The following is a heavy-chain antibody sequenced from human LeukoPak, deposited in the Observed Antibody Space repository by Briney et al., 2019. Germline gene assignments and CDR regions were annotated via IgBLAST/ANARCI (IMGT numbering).Heavy chain of an antibody. CDR2: ISSSSSTI. V-gene: IGHV3-48*01. CDR3: ASPETPWSSSWAVDY. J-gene: IGHJ4*02. CDR1: GFTFSSYS. D-gene: IGHD6-13*01. Sequence: GGSLRLSCAASGFTFSSYSMNWVRQAPGKGLEWVSYISSSSSTIYYADSVKGRFTISRDNAKNSLYLQMNSLRAEDTAVYYCASPETPWSSSWAVDYWGQGTLVTVSS.